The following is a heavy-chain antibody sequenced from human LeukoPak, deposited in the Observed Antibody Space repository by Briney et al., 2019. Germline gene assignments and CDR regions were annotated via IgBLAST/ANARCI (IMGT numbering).Heavy chain of an antibody. Sequence: SETLSLTCTVSGGSISSYYWSWIRQPAGKGLEWIGRIYTSGSTNYNPSLKSRATMSVDTSKNQFSLKLSSVTAADTAVYYCASLPSGYVSWNWYFDLWGRGTLVTVSS. CDR3: ASLPSGYVSWNWYFDL. CDR2: IYTSGST. V-gene: IGHV4-4*07. J-gene: IGHJ2*01. CDR1: GGSISSYY. D-gene: IGHD5-12*01.